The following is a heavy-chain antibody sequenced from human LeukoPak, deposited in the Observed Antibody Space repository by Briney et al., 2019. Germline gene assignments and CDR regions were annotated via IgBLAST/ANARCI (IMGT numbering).Heavy chain of an antibody. D-gene: IGHD4-11*01. CDR3: ARSYSNHLFGMDV. Sequence: GGSLRLSCAASGFTVSSYYMTWVRQAPGKGLGWVSVMYSGGSTYYADSVKGRVAISRDNSQNTVFLQMNSVRVEDTAVYYCARSYSNHLFGMDVWGQGTAVTVSS. CDR1: GFTVSSYY. CDR2: MYSGGST. V-gene: IGHV3-66*01. J-gene: IGHJ6*02.